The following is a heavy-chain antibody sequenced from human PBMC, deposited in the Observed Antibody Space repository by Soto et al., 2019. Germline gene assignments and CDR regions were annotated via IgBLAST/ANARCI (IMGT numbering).Heavy chain of an antibody. CDR2: ISSSSSTI. V-gene: IGHV3-48*02. Sequence: EVQLVESGGGLVQPGGSLRLSCAASGFTFSSYSMNWVRQAPGKGLEWVSYISSSSSTIYYADSVKGRFTISRDNAKNSLYLQMNSLRDEDTAVYDCARFAAAGTPTYYYYYGMDVWGQGTTVTVSS. D-gene: IGHD6-13*01. CDR3: ARFAAAGTPTYYYYYGMDV. CDR1: GFTFSSYS. J-gene: IGHJ6*02.